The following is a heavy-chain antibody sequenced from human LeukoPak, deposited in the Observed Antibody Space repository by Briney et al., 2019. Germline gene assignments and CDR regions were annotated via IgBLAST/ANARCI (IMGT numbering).Heavy chain of an antibody. CDR2: ISGSGSST. J-gene: IGHJ4*02. CDR3: AKDRATSSGTYYGYFDY. CDR1: GFTFSSYA. V-gene: IGHV3-23*01. Sequence: GGSLRLSCAASGFTFSSYAMNWVRQAPGKGLEWVSSISGSGSSTYYADSVKGRFTISRDNSKHTLYLQMNTLRAEDTAVYYCAKDRATSSGTYYGYFDYWGQGTLVTVSS. D-gene: IGHD1-26*01.